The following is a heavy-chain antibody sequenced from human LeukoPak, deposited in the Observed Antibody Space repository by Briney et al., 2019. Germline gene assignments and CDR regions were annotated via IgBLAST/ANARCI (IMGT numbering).Heavy chain of an antibody. CDR2: IYSGGGT. D-gene: IGHD1-26*01. Sequence: GGSLRLSCAASGFTVSSNYMSWVRQAPGKGLEWVSVIYSGGGTYYADSVKGRFTISRDNSKNTLYLQMNSLRAEDTAVYYCARQWGRGYDAFDIWGQGTMVTVSS. V-gene: IGHV3-66*02. J-gene: IGHJ3*02. CDR1: GFTVSSNY. CDR3: ARQWGRGYDAFDI.